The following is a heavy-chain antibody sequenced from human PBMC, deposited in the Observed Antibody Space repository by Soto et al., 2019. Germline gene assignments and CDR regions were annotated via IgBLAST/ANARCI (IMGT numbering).Heavy chain of an antibody. J-gene: IGHJ1*01. V-gene: IGHV4-39*01. CDR2: IYHTGET. D-gene: IGHD3-16*02. Sequence: PSESLSLTCSVSGGYICGRDYNWGWIRQSPGKGLEWIGSIYHTGETYYKSSLKSRISISVDTSKNQFYLQLRSLTAADTAVYYCASKGYRIWGQGTQVTVSS. CDR1: GGYICGRDYN. CDR3: ASKGYRI.